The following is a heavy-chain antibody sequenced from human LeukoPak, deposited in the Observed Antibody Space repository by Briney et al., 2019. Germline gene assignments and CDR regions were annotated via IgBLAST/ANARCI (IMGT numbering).Heavy chain of an antibody. CDR3: ARIPSGYTLGYGYYYYYMDV. V-gene: IGHV3-48*04. CDR1: GFTISSYA. J-gene: IGHJ6*03. CDR2: ISTSSSTI. Sequence: GGSQRLSCAASGFTISSYAMSWVRQAPGKGLEWVSYISTSSSTIYYADSVKGRFTISRDNTKNSLYLQMNSLRAEDTAVYYCARIPSGYTLGYGYYYYYMDVWGKGATVTVSS. D-gene: IGHD5-18*01.